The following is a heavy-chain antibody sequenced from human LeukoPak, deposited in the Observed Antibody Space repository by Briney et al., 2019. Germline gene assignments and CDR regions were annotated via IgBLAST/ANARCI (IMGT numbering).Heavy chain of an antibody. V-gene: IGHV1-2*02. D-gene: IGHD1-7*01. Sequence: ASVKVSCKASGYTFTGYYMHWVRQAPGQGLEWMGWINPNSGVTNYVQKFQGRVTMTRDTSIGTAYMELSRLRSDDTAVYYCAREPDPLVELPFDFWGQGTLVTVSS. CDR3: AREPDPLVELPFDF. J-gene: IGHJ4*02. CDR1: GYTFTGYY. CDR2: INPNSGVT.